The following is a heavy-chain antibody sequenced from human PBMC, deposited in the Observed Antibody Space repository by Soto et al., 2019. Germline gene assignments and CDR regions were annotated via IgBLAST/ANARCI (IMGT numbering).Heavy chain of an antibody. D-gene: IGHD6-19*01. Sequence: SETLSLTCTVSGGSISSYYWSWIRQPPGKGLEWIGYIYYSGSTNYNPSLKRRVTISVDTSKNQFSLKLSSVTAADTAVYYCARQMRYSSGWYAPYFDYWGQGTLVTVSS. CDR2: IYYSGST. J-gene: IGHJ4*02. CDR1: GGSISSYY. V-gene: IGHV4-59*08. CDR3: ARQMRYSSGWYAPYFDY.